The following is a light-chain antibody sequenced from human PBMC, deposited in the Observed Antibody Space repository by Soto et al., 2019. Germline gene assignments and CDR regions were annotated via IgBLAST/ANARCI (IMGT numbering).Light chain of an antibody. V-gene: IGLV2-14*01. CDR1: SSDVGGYNY. CDR2: EVS. J-gene: IGLJ1*01. CDR3: TSYTSISLYV. Sequence: QSVLTQPASVSGSPGQSITISCTGTSSDVGGYNYVSWYQQHPGKAPKLMIYEVSNRPSGVSNRSSGSKSGNTASLTISGLQAVDEADYYCTSYTSISLYVFGTGTKVTVL.